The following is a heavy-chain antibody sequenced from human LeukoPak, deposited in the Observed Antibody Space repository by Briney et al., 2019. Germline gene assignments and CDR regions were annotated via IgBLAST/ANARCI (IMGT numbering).Heavy chain of an antibody. CDR1: GFTFSSYA. CDR2: ISYDGSNK. J-gene: IGHJ4*02. Sequence: GGSLRLSCVASGFTFSSYAMHWVRQAPGKGLEWVALISYDGSNKYYADSVKGRFTISRDNSKNTLYLQMNSLRAEDTALYYCARDYDYGDYPGYWGQGTLVTVSS. CDR3: ARDYDYGDYPGY. V-gene: IGHV3-30-3*01. D-gene: IGHD4-17*01.